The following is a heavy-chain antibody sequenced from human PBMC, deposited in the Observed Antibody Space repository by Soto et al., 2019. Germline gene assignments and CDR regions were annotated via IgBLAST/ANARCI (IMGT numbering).Heavy chain of an antibody. CDR1: GYIFTKSA. D-gene: IGHD6-25*01. CDR2: ISGGNGNT. CDR3: ARDGVAAGNINFDY. Sequence: ASVKVSCKASGYIFTKSAMHWVRQAPGQRLEWMGWISGGNGNTKYSPKLQGRATITRDTSASTAYMELSSLRSEDTALYYCARDGVAAGNINFDYWGQGTLVTVSS. J-gene: IGHJ4*02. V-gene: IGHV1-3*01.